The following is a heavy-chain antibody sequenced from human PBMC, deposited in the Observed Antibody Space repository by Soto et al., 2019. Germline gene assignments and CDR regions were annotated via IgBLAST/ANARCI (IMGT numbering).Heavy chain of an antibody. CDR2: ISPIFGTA. D-gene: IGHD5-12*01. CDR3: ATSGYSGYDVDY. J-gene: IGHJ4*02. Sequence: QVQLVQSGAEVKKPGSSVKVSCKASGGTFSSYAISWVRQAPGQGLEWMGGISPIFGTANYAQKFQGRVRITGDEATRTAYMELLSLRSEDTAVYSCATSGYSGYDVDYWGQGTLVTVSS. V-gene: IGHV1-69*12. CDR1: GGTFSSYA.